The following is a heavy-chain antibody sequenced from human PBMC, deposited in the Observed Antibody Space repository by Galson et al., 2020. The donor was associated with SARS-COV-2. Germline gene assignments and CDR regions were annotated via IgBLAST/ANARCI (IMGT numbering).Heavy chain of an antibody. CDR2: ISWNSGTI. D-gene: IGHD3-22*01. V-gene: IGHV3-9*01. CDR3: AKDTVGGYYDTTGVEYLQH. J-gene: IGHJ1*01. Sequence: SLKISCAASGFTFDDYAMHWVRHAPGKGLEWVSGISWNSGTIGYADSVRGRFTVSRDNAKNSLYLQMNSLRPEDTALYYCAKDTVGGYYDTTGVEYLQHWGQGTLVTVSS. CDR1: GFTFDDYA.